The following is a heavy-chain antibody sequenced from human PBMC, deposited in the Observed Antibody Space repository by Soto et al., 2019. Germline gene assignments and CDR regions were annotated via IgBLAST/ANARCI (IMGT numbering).Heavy chain of an antibody. Sequence: SETLSLTCTVSGGSISSYYWSWIRQPPGKGLEWIGYIYYSGSTNYNPSLKSRVTISVDTSKNQFSLKLSSVTAADTAVYYCARGGQKYYIDYWGQGTLVTVSS. V-gene: IGHV4-59*08. CDR1: GGSISSYY. CDR3: ARGGQKYYIDY. CDR2: IYYSGST. J-gene: IGHJ4*02.